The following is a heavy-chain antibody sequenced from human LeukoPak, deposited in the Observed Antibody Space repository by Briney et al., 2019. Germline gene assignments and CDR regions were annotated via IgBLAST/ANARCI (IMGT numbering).Heavy chain of an antibody. D-gene: IGHD3-22*01. Sequence: PGGSLRLSCAVSGFSFSNFWMSWVRQAPGRGLEWVANIHPEGNEKYHVESVKGRFTISRDNTKNLLFLQMNGLRVEDTAVYYCARRVLSITMIVVVLIGFYWGQGTLVTVSS. CDR3: ARRVLSITMIVVVLIGFY. CDR1: GFSFSNFW. J-gene: IGHJ4*02. CDR2: IHPEGNEK. V-gene: IGHV3-7*01.